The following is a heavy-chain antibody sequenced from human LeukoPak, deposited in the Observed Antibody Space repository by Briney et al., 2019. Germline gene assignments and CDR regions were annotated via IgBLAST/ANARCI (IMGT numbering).Heavy chain of an antibody. CDR1: GYNFTNYW. Sequence: GESLKISCKGSGYNFTNYWIGWVRQVPGKGLEWLGIIYPGDSDTRYSPSFQGQVTISADKSISTAFLQWRSLRASDSALYYCARHVRPRYSGVWPSDSWGQGTLVTVSS. J-gene: IGHJ4*02. CDR3: ARHVRPRYSGVWPSDS. V-gene: IGHV5-51*01. D-gene: IGHD6-25*01. CDR2: IYPGDSDT.